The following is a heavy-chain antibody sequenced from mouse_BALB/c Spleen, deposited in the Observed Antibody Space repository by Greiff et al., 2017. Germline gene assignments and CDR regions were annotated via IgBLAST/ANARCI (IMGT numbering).Heavy chain of an antibody. CDR3: ARHYYGSSHAMDY. V-gene: IGHV14-3*02. D-gene: IGHD1-1*01. Sequence: EVKLQQSGAELVKPGASVKLSCTASGFNIKDTYMHWVKQRPEQGLEWIGRIDPANGNTRYDPKFQGKATITADTSSNTAYLQLSSLTSEDTAVYYCARHYYGSSHAMDYWGQGTSVTVSS. CDR1: GFNIKDTY. CDR2: IDPANGNT. J-gene: IGHJ4*01.